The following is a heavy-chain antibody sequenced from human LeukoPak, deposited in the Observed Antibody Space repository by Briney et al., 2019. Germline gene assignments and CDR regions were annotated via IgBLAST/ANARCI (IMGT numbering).Heavy chain of an antibody. CDR2: IIPILGIA. CDR3: ARGQNIAAKYYYYMDV. Sequence: ASVKVSCKASGGTFSSYAISWVRQAPGQGLEWMGRIIPILGIANYAQKFQGRVTITADKSTSTAYMELSSLRSEDTAVYYCARGQNIAAKYYYYMDVWGKGTTVTVSS. CDR1: GGTFSSYA. D-gene: IGHD6-13*01. V-gene: IGHV1-69*04. J-gene: IGHJ6*03.